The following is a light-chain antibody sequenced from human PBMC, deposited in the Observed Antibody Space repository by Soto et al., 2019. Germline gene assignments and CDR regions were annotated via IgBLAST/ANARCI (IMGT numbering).Light chain of an antibody. V-gene: IGKV3-11*01. CDR1: QSVSSY. J-gene: IGKJ4*01. CDR3: QQRSSWPALT. CDR2: DAS. Sequence: EIVLTQPPATLSLSPGERATLSCRASQSVSSYLAWYQQKPGQAPRLLIYDASNRATGIPARFSGSGSGTDFTLTISSLEPEDFAVYYCQQRSSWPALTFGGGTKVDIK.